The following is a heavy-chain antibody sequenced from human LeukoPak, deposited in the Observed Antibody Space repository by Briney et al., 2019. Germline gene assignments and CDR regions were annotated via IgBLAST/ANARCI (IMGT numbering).Heavy chain of an antibody. CDR1: GFTFSTYG. CDR3: AKDKDYYDSSGYYQPRYFDY. CDR2: ISGSGDTT. J-gene: IGHJ4*02. V-gene: IGHV3-23*01. Sequence: GGSLRLSCAASGFTFSTYGMSWVRQAPGKGLEWVSSISGSGDTTYYADSVKGHFTIFRDNSKSMLYLQMNSVRAEDTAVYYCAKDKDYYDSSGYYQPRYFDYWGQGTLVTVSS. D-gene: IGHD3-22*01.